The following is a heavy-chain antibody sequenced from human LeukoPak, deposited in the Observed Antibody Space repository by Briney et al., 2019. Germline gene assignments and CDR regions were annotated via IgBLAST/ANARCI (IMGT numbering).Heavy chain of an antibody. CDR3: ARDLGSYPGAGFDY. CDR2: ISAYNGNT. V-gene: IGHV1-18*01. CDR1: GYTFTSYG. D-gene: IGHD3-16*01. J-gene: IGHJ4*02. Sequence: ASVKVSCTASGYTFTSYGISWVRQAPGQGLEWMGWISAYNGNTNYAQKLQGRVTMTTDTSTSTAYMELRSLRSDDTAVYYCARDLGSYPGAGFDYWGQGTLVTVSS.